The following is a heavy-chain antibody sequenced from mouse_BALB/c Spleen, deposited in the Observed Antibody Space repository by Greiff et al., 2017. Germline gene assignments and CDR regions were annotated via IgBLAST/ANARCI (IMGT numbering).Heavy chain of an antibody. J-gene: IGHJ4*01. Sequence: VQLQQSGPSLVKPSQTLSLTCSVTGDSITSGYWNWIRKFPGNKLEYMGYISYSGSTYYNPSLKSRISITRDTSKNQYYLQLNSVTTEDTATYYCAKFITTATDAMDYWGQGTSVTVSS. CDR2: ISYSGST. D-gene: IGHD1-2*01. V-gene: IGHV3-8*02. CDR1: GDSITSGY. CDR3: AKFITTATDAMDY.